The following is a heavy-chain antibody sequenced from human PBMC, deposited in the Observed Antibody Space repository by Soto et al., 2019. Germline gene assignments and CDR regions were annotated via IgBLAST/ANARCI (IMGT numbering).Heavy chain of an antibody. J-gene: IGHJ4*02. D-gene: IGHD7-27*01. Sequence: EVQLVESGGALVQPGGSLRLSCAASGLTFSAAAMHWVRQASGKGLEWVGRIRNKAYNYATVYGEPVKGRFTIARDDSKNMAYLQMNSLKTEDTAVYYCCSHDPNWGSCDYWGLGTLVTVSS. CDR1: GLTFSAAA. CDR2: IRNKAYNYAT. CDR3: CSHDPNWGSCDY. V-gene: IGHV3-73*02.